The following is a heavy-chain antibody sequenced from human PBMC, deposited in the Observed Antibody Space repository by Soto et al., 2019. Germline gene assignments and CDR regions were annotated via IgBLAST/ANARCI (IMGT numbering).Heavy chain of an antibody. Sequence: ETLSLTCAVYGGSFSGYYRSWIRQPPGKGLEWIGEINHSGSTNYNPSLKSRVTISVDTSKNQFSLKLSSVTAADTAVYYCARGSGDFWSGYSLYFDYWGQGTLVTV. CDR1: GGSFSGYY. CDR2: INHSGST. V-gene: IGHV4-34*01. D-gene: IGHD3-3*01. CDR3: ARGSGDFWSGYSLYFDY. J-gene: IGHJ4*02.